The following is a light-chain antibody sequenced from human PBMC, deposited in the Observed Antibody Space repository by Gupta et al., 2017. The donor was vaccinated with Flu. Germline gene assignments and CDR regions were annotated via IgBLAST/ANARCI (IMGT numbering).Light chain of an antibody. CDR1: NSNFGGNA. CDR3: AAWDDSLRAPL. V-gene: IGLV1-44*01. CDR2: RDD. J-gene: IGLJ3*02. Sequence: QSVLPQSPSASGTPGQRVTISCSGTNSNFGGNAVSWFQQFAGLAPKVLINRDDQRPSGAPDRFSGSKSGNAASLVISGLQPEDEADYICAAWDDSLRAPLFGGGTKLTVL.